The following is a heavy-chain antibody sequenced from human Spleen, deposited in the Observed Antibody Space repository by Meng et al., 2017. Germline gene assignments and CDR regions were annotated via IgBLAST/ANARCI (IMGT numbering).Heavy chain of an antibody. Sequence: GGSLRLSCAASGFTFSSYAMSWVRQAPGKGLEWVSNIIHSGGSTYYADSVKGRFTISRHNSKSTLYLQMNGLRAEDTAVYYCARVKWSQSVVAGTGGFDYWGQGTQVTVSS. V-gene: IGHV3-23*01. J-gene: IGHJ4*02. CDR3: ARVKWSQSVVAGTGGFDY. D-gene: IGHD6-19*01. CDR1: GFTFSSYA. CDR2: IIHSGGST.